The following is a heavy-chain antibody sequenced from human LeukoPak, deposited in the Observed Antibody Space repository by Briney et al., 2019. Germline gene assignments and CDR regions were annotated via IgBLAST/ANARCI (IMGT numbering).Heavy chain of an antibody. Sequence: GGYLRLSCAASGFTVSSNYMSWVRQAPGKGLEWVSVIYSGGSTYYADSVKGRFTISRDNSKNTLYLQMNSLRAEDTAVYYCARGRAYCGGDCYSPVYYFDYWGQGTLVTVSS. CDR2: IYSGGST. V-gene: IGHV3-53*01. D-gene: IGHD2-21*02. CDR3: ARGRAYCGGDCYSPVYYFDY. CDR1: GFTVSSNY. J-gene: IGHJ4*02.